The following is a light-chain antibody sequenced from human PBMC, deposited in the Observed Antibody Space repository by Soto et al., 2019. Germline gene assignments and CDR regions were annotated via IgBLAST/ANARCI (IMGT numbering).Light chain of an antibody. CDR3: QQYNDWPYN. V-gene: IGKV3-15*01. CDR2: RAS. J-gene: IGKJ2*01. Sequence: EVVMTQSPATLSASPGERATLSCRASQSVSSNLDWYQQKPGQAPRLLIYRASTRAAGIPATFSGSGSGTEFTLTISRLQSEDFAAYYCQQYNDWPYNFGQGTKLDIK. CDR1: QSVSSN.